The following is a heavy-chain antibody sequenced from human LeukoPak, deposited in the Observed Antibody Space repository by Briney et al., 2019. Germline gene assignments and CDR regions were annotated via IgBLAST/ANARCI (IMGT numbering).Heavy chain of an antibody. CDR1: GYSISSGYY. CDR3: ARLTLFDY. Sequence: SETLSLTCAVSGYSISSGYYWGWIRQPPGKGLEWIGSIYHSGSTYYNPSLKSRVTISVDTSKTQFSLKLSSVTAADTAVYYCARLTLFDYWGQGTLVTVSS. CDR2: IYHSGST. J-gene: IGHJ4*02. V-gene: IGHV4-38-2*01.